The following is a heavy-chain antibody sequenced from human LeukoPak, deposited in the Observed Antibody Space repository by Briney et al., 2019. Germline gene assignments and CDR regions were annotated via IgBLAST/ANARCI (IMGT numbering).Heavy chain of an antibody. CDR2: IYSGGST. CDR1: GFTVSSNY. Sequence: PGGSLRLSCAASGFTVSSNYMSWVRQAPGKGLEWVSVIYSGGSTYYADSVKGRFTISRDNSKNTLYLQMNSLRAEDTAVYYCARDVRGLERRYNWFDPWGQGTLVTVSS. V-gene: IGHV3-53*05. J-gene: IGHJ5*02. D-gene: IGHD1-1*01. CDR3: ARDVRGLERRYNWFDP.